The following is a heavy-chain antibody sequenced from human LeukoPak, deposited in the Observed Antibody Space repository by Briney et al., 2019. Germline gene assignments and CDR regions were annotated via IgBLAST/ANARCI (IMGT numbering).Heavy chain of an antibody. V-gene: IGHV7-4-1*02. CDR1: GYTFTTYG. CDR3: TRDRTEIGNDC. Sequence: ASVKVSCKASGYTFTTYGMNWVRQAPGQGLEWMGRINTNTGQPTYVRGFTGRFVFSLDSSVSTTYLQISSLEAADTAVYYCTRDRTEIGNDCWGQGTLITVSS. D-gene: IGHD5-24*01. J-gene: IGHJ4*02. CDR2: INTNTGQP.